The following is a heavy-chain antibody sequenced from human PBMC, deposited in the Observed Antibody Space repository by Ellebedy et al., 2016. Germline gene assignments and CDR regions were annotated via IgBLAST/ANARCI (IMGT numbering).Heavy chain of an antibody. CDR1: GPRRYR. CDR2: IIQRGTVR. Sequence: GGSLRPSCAVSGPRRYRMKWVRQAPRKGLEWVSYIIQRGTVRFYAYSVKGRFTVPRYNGKNSRYLEMSSLRGEDTAVYYCALDFNRGYVCSYWGPGTLVTVSS. D-gene: IGHD3-16*01. CDR3: ALDFNRGYVCSY. V-gene: IGHV3-48*01. J-gene: IGHJ4*02.